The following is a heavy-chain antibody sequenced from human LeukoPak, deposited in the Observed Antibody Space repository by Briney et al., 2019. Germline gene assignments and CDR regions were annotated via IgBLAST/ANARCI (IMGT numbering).Heavy chain of an antibody. V-gene: IGHV3-13*01. D-gene: IGHD4/OR15-4a*01. J-gene: IGHJ4*02. CDR1: GFTLSSYD. CDR2: IGTAGDT. CDR3: AKDRHDYGSLDY. Sequence: GGSLRLSCAASGFTLSSYDMHWVRQVTGKGLEWVSAIGTAGDTYYPGSVKGRFTISRENAKNSLYLQMNSLRAGDTAVYYCAKDRHDYGSLDYWGQGTLVTVSS.